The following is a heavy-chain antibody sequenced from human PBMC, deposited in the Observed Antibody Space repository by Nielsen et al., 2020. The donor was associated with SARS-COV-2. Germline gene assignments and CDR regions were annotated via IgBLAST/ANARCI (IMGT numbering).Heavy chain of an antibody. V-gene: IGHV3-30-3*01. CDR2: ISYDGSNK. J-gene: IGHJ3*02. CDR1: GFTFSSYA. Sequence: GESLKISCAASGFTFSSYAMHWVRQAPGKGLEWVAVISYDGSNKYYADSVKGRFTISRDNSKNTLYLQMNSLRAEDTAVYYCARGLLWFGEFVDDAFDIWGQGTMVTVSS. CDR3: ARGLLWFGEFVDDAFDI. D-gene: IGHD3-10*01.